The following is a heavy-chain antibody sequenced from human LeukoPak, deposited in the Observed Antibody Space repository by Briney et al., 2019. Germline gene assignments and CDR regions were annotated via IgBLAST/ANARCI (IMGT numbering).Heavy chain of an antibody. Sequence: SETLSLTCTVSGASISSYYWSWIRQPPGKGLEWIGYIYYSGSTNYNPSLKSRVTISVDTSKNQFSLKLSSVTAADTAVYCCARHRGYHIDYWGQGTLVTVSS. CDR2: IYYSGST. CDR1: GASISSYY. CDR3: ARHRGYHIDY. V-gene: IGHV4-59*08. D-gene: IGHD6-13*01. J-gene: IGHJ4*02.